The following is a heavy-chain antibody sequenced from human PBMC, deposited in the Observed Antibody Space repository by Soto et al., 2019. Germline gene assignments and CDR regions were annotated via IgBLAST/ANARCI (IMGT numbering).Heavy chain of an antibody. V-gene: IGHV3-23*01. J-gene: IGHJ4*02. CDR2: IIGTGSST. Sequence: EVQLLETGGVLVQPLGCLRLSGAASGCTCNNSAMNWVRQSPGKGLEWVSTIIGTGSSTYYADSVQGRFTISRDNSKNMLFLHMNSLRAEDTAVYYCARGGSGSNWGQGTLLTVS. CDR1: GCTCNNSA. CDR3: ARGGSGSN. D-gene: IGHD1-26*01.